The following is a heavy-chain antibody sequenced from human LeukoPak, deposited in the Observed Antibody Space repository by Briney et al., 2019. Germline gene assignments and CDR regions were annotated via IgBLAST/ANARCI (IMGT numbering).Heavy chain of an antibody. D-gene: IGHD6-13*01. V-gene: IGHV3-7*01. CDR1: GFTFSSYW. J-gene: IGHJ3*02. Sequence: GGSLRLSCAASGFTFSSYWMSWVRQAPGKGLEWVANIKQDGSEKYYVDSVKGRFTISRDNAKNSLYLQMNSLRAEDTAVYYCARDLSSSWLTVGAFDIWGQGTMVTVSS. CDR3: ARDLSSSWLTVGAFDI. CDR2: IKQDGSEK.